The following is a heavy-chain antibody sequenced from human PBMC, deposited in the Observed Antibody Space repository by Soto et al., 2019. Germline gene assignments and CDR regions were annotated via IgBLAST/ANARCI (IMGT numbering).Heavy chain of an antibody. CDR2: ISTTSSYI. J-gene: IGHJ4*02. CDR3: AREGSLENDYISKCADY. CDR1: GFTFSSYS. Sequence: EVQLVESGGGLVKPGGSLRLSCAASGFTFSSYSMIWVRQAPGKGLEWVSSISTTSSYIYYADSVKGRFTISRDNAKNSLDLLMNSLRAEDTAVYYCAREGSLENDYISKCADYWGQGTLVTVSS. V-gene: IGHV3-21*01. D-gene: IGHD4-17*01.